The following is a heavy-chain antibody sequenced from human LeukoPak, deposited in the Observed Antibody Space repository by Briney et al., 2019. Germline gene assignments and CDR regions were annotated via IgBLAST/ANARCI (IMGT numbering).Heavy chain of an antibody. J-gene: IGHJ4*02. CDR3: ASSGGRWSLLY. V-gene: IGHV4-34*01. Sequence: SETLSLTCAVYGESFSDYYWTWIRQPPGKGLEWIGEIEDSGSTNSNPSLKSRVTISVDKSKNQFSLKLSSVTAADTAVYYCASSGGRWSLLYWGQGTLVTVSS. D-gene: IGHD4-23*01. CDR2: IEDSGST. CDR1: GESFSDYY.